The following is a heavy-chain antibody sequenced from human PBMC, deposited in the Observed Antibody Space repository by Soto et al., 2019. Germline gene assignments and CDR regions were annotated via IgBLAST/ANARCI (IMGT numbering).Heavy chain of an antibody. J-gene: IGHJ3*02. Sequence: GASVKVSCKASGYTFTSYGISWVRQAPGQGLEWMGWISAYNGNTNYAQKLQGRVTMTTDTSTSTAYMELRNLRSDDTAVYYCARDEYGSGINAFDIWGQGTMVTVSS. V-gene: IGHV1-18*01. CDR3: ARDEYGSGINAFDI. CDR1: GYTFTSYG. CDR2: ISAYNGNT. D-gene: IGHD3-10*01.